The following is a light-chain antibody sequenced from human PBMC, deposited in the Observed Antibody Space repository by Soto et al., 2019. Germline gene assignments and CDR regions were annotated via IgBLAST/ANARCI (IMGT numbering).Light chain of an antibody. J-gene: IGKJ4*01. V-gene: IGKV3-20*01. Sequence: EIVLTQSPGTLSLSQGERATLSCRASQSVTSNYLDWYQQKPGQAPSLLIYGASSRASGIPDRFSGSGSGTDFTLTISRLEPEDFAVYYCQQYATSPLTFGGGTKVEIK. CDR1: QSVTSNY. CDR3: QQYATSPLT. CDR2: GAS.